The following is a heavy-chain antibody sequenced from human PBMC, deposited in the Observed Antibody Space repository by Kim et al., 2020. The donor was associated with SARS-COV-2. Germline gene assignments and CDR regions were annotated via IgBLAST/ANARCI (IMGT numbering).Heavy chain of an antibody. J-gene: IGHJ4*02. Sequence: SETLSLTCAVYGGSFSGYYWSWIRQPPGKGLEWIGEINHSGSTNYNPSLKSRVTISVDTSKNQFSLKLSSVTAADTAVYYCARGRYIAAAGTDLDYWGQGTLVTVSS. D-gene: IGHD6-13*01. CDR1: GGSFSGYY. V-gene: IGHV4-34*01. CDR3: ARGRYIAAAGTDLDY. CDR2: INHSGST.